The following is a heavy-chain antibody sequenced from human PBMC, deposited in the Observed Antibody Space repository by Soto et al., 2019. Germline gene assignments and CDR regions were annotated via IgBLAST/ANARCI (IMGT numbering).Heavy chain of an antibody. V-gene: IGHV3-30*18. CDR3: AKDRGDYGYYYYGMDV. D-gene: IGHD4-17*01. CDR1: GFTFSSYG. J-gene: IGHJ6*02. Sequence: GGSLRLSCAASGFTFSSYGMHWVRQAPGKGLEWVAVISYDGSNKYYADSVKGRFTISRDNSKNTLYLQMNSLRAEDTAVYYCAKDRGDYGYYYYGMDVWGQGTTVTVSS. CDR2: ISYDGSNK.